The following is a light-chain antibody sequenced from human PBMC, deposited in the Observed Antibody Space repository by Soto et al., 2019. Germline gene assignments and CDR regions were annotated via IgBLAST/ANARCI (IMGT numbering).Light chain of an antibody. CDR1: SSNIGTNT. CDR2: STS. V-gene: IGLV1-44*01. Sequence: QSVLTQPPSASGTPGQRVTISCSGGSSNIGTNTVNWYQQLPGTSPKLLIYSTSQRPSGVPDRFSGSKSGTSDSLAISGLQSEDEADYYCAGWDDNLNGRVFGTGTKVTVL. CDR3: AGWDDNLNGRV. J-gene: IGLJ1*01.